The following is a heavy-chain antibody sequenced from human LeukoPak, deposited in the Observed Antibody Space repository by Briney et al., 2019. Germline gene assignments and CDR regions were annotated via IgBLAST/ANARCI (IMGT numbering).Heavy chain of an antibody. CDR1: GYTFTSYY. J-gene: IGHJ4*02. Sequence: ASVKVSCKASGYTFTSYYMHWVRQAPGQGLEWMGRINPSSGGTNYAQKFQGRVTMTRDTSISTAYMELSRLRSDDTAVYYCARDVGYCSSTSCHDVGDYWGQGTLVTVSS. V-gene: IGHV1-2*06. CDR3: ARDVGYCSSTSCHDVGDY. CDR2: INPSSGGT. D-gene: IGHD2-2*01.